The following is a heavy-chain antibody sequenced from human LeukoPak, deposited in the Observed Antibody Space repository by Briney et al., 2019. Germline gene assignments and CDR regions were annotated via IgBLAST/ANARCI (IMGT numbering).Heavy chain of an antibody. CDR1: GYTFTSYG. CDR3: ARVKYCTNGVCYHFDY. J-gene: IGHJ4*02. D-gene: IGHD2-8*01. Sequence: ASVKVSCKASGYTFTSYGISWVRQAPGQGLEWMGWISAYNGNTNYAQKLQGRVTMTTDTSTSTAHMELRSLRSDDTAVYYCARVKYCTNGVCYHFDYWGQGTLVTVSS. CDR2: ISAYNGNT. V-gene: IGHV1-18*01.